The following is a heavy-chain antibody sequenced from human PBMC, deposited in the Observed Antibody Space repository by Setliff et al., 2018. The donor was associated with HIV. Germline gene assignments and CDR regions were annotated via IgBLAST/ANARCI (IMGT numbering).Heavy chain of an antibody. V-gene: IGHV4-38-2*02. CDR2: IYHVGTT. J-gene: IGHJ4*02. CDR3: VTTDYFYGRNNFEY. D-gene: IGHD3-10*01. CDR1: GYSMSGGYN. Sequence: SETLSLTCTVSGYSMSGGYNWGWIRQSPEKGLEWIGNIYHVGTTYYNPSLKSRVTLSVDPSKSQFSLKLTSVTAAGTALYYCVTTDYFYGRNNFEYWGQGALVTVSS.